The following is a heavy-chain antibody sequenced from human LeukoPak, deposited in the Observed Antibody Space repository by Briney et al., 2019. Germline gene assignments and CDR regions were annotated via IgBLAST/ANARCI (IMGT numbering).Heavy chain of an antibody. CDR1: GFTFSSYA. CDR2: ISYDGSNK. J-gene: IGHJ4*02. D-gene: IGHD3-9*01. V-gene: IGHV3-30*04. CDR3: AKGFHGFDPQDY. Sequence: GGSLRLSCAASGFTFSSYAMHWVRQAPGKGLEWVAVISYDGSNKYYADSVKGRFTISRDNSKNTLYLQMNSLRAEDTAVYYCAKGFHGFDPQDYWGQGTLVTVSS.